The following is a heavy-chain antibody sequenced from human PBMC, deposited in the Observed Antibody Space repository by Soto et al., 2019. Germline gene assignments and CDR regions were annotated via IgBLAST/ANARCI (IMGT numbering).Heavy chain of an antibody. D-gene: IGHD2-15*01. CDR1: GGSISSSSYY. Sequence: QLQLQESGPGLVKPSETLSLTYTVSGGSISSSSYYWGWIRQPPGKGLEWIGSIYYSGSTYYNPSLKSRVTISVDTSKNQFSLKLSSVTAADTAVYYCASYCSGGSCQSVLVYWGQGTLVTVSS. CDR3: ASYCSGGSCQSVLVY. J-gene: IGHJ4*02. CDR2: IYYSGST. V-gene: IGHV4-39*01.